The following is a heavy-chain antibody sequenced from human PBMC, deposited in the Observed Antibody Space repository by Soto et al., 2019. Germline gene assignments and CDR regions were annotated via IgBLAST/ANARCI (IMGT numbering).Heavy chain of an antibody. CDR2: IYYSGST. Sequence: QVQLQESGPGLVKPSQTLSLTCTVSGGSISSGGYYWSWIRQHPGKGLELIGYIYYSGSTYYNPSLKSRVTLSVDTSKNQFSLKLSSVTAADTAVYYCASDGHYYDSSGYAIDAFDIWGQGTMVTVSS. CDR3: ASDGHYYDSSGYAIDAFDI. V-gene: IGHV4-31*03. CDR1: GGSISSGGYY. J-gene: IGHJ3*02. D-gene: IGHD3-22*01.